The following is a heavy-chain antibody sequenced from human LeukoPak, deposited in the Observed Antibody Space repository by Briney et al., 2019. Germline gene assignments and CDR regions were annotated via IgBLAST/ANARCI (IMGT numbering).Heavy chain of an antibody. CDR2: IIPIFGTA. V-gene: IGHV1-69*06. Sequence: SVKVSCKASGGTFSSYAISWVRQAPGQGLEWMGGIIPIFGTANYAQKFQGRVTITADKSTSTAYMELSSLRSADTAVYYCATALILGYCSSTSCKEVADAFDIWGQGTMVTVSS. CDR3: ATALILGYCSSTSCKEVADAFDI. D-gene: IGHD2-2*01. CDR1: GGTFSSYA. J-gene: IGHJ3*02.